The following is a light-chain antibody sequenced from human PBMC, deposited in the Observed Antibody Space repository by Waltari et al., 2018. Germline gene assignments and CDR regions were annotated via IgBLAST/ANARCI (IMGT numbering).Light chain of an antibody. CDR1: SSNIGSHT. CDR3: AAWDDSLNGFWV. J-gene: IGLJ3*02. V-gene: IGLV1-44*01. Sequence: QSVLTHPPSASGTPGQRVTISCSGSSSNIGSHTVNWYQQLPGTTPKLLSHDNDQRPSGFPDRFSGSKSGTSASLAISGLQSEDESDYYCAAWDDSLNGFWVFGGGTKLTVL. CDR2: DND.